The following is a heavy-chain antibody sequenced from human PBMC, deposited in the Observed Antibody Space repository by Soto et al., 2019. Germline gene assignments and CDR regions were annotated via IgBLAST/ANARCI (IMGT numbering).Heavy chain of an antibody. CDR2: ISNIGGQT. J-gene: IGHJ5*01. Sequence: GGSLRLSCEVSGFTFENYAMNWVRRAPGKGLEWVSSISNIGGQTYYADSVKGRFTISRDNSRNTVSLLLTSLRVDDTALYYCCKTTSFYFDNGALLFSWGHGTPVTVSS. V-gene: IGHV3-23*01. CDR1: GFTFENYA. D-gene: IGHD3-22*01. CDR3: CKTTSFYFDNGALLFS.